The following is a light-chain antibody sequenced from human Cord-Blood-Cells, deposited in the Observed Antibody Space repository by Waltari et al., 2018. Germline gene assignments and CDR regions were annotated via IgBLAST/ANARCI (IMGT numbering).Light chain of an antibody. J-gene: IGLJ3*02. V-gene: IGLV1-40*01. CDR3: QSYDSSLSGWV. CDR1: SSNIGAGYD. Sequence: QSVLTQPPSVSGAPGHRVTISCTGSSSNIGAGYDVHWYQQLPGTAPKLLIYGNSNRPSGVPDRFSGSKSGTSASLAITGLQAEDEADYYCQSYDSSLSGWVFGGGTKLIVL. CDR2: GNS.